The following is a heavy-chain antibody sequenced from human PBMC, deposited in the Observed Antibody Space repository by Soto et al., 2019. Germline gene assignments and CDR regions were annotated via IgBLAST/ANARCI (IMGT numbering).Heavy chain of an antibody. Sequence: GGSLRLSCAASGFTFSSYDMHWVRQATGKGLEWVSAIGTAGDTYYPGSVKGRFTISRENAKNSLYLQMNSLRAGDTAVYYCAREARGPYYYCMDVWGKGTTVTVSS. CDR3: AREARGPYYYCMDV. V-gene: IGHV3-13*01. J-gene: IGHJ6*03. D-gene: IGHD3-10*01. CDR1: GFTFSSYD. CDR2: IGTAGDT.